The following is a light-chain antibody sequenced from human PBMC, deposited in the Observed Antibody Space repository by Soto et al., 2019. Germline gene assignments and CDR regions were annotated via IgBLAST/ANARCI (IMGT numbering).Light chain of an antibody. CDR1: QKISGY. V-gene: IGKV1-39*01. CDR3: QQSYSSPPT. CDR2: AAT. Sequence: DIPMTQSPPSLSSSVGDRGTITCRASQKISGYLNWYQQKPGKAPKLLIYAATNLQGGVPSRFSGSGSGTDFTLTISSLQPEDFATYCCQQSYSSPPTFGQGTRLEIK. J-gene: IGKJ5*01.